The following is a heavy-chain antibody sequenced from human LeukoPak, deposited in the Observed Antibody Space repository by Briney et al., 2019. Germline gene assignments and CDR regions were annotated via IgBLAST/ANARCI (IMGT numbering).Heavy chain of an antibody. CDR2: IRYDGSNK. D-gene: IGHD2-2*02. CDR3: AKDIRSKYQLLYGDYFDY. CDR1: GFTFSSYG. Sequence: GGSLRLSCAASGFTFSSYGMHWVRQAPGKGLEWVAFIRYDGSNKYYADSVKGRFTISRDNSKNTLYLQMNSLRAEDTAVYYCAKDIRSKYQLLYGDYFDYWGQGTLVTVSS. V-gene: IGHV3-30*02. J-gene: IGHJ4*02.